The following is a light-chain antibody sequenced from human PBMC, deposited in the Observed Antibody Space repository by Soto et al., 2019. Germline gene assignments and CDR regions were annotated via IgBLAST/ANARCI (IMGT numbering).Light chain of an antibody. V-gene: IGKV3-11*01. Sequence: EFVLTQYPATLSLSPGATATLSCGASQSVSSSLAWYQQKPGQAPRLLIYDASSRATGIPARFSGSGSGTDFALTISSLEPEDFAVYYCHHRGNGITFGQGTRLEIK. J-gene: IGKJ5*01. CDR1: QSVSSS. CDR3: HHRGNGIT. CDR2: DAS.